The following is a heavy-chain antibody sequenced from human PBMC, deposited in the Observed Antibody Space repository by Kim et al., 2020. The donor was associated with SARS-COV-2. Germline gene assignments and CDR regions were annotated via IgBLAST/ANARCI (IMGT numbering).Heavy chain of an antibody. CDR2: INAGNGNT. Sequence: ASVKVSCKASGYTFTSYAMHWVRQAPGQRLEWMGWINAGNGNTKYSQKFQGRVTITRDTSASTAYMELSSLRSEDTAVYYCARAGQRQNMWASCYDYWGQGTLVTVSS. CDR1: GYTFTSYA. D-gene: IGHD2-2*01. J-gene: IGHJ4*02. CDR3: ARAGQRQNMWASCYDY. V-gene: IGHV1-3*01.